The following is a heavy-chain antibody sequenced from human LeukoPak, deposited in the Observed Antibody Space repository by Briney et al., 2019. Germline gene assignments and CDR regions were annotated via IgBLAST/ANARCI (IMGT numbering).Heavy chain of an antibody. J-gene: IGHJ3*02. CDR1: GFTFSTYA. CDR2: INNSGTNT. D-gene: IGHD1-1*01. Sequence: QPGGSLRLSCAASGFTFSTYAMTWVRQAPGKGLEWVSTINNSGTNTYYADSVKGRFTISRDNSRNALYLQMNSLRAEDTALYYCAKCNLDNCREGSHIWGQGTIVTVSS. CDR3: AKCNLDNCREGSHI. V-gene: IGHV3-23*01.